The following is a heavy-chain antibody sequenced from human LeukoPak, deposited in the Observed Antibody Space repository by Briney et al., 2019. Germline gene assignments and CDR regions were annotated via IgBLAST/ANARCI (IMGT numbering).Heavy chain of an antibody. CDR1: GFTFTSYW. J-gene: IGHJ3*02. Sequence: PGGSLRLSCAASGFTFTSYWMRWVRQAPGKGLEWVATMAQDGSEKYYVDSVKGRFTISRDNAKNSLYLQMNSLRVEDTAVYYCARAFNYDSSGYYPRAFDIWGQGTMVTVSS. CDR3: ARAFNYDSSGYYPRAFDI. CDR2: MAQDGSEK. D-gene: IGHD3-22*01. V-gene: IGHV3-7*05.